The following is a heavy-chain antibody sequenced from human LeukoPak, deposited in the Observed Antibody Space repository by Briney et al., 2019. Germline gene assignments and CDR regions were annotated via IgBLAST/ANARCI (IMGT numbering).Heavy chain of an antibody. CDR3: ARAQWLVGKGWFDP. CDR1: GGSISSSSYY. Sequence: SETLSLTCTVSGGSISSSSYYWGWIRQPPGKGLEWIGSIYYSRSTYYNPSLKSRVTISVDTSKNQFSLKLSSVTAADTAVYYCARAQWLVGKGWFDPWGQGTLVTVSS. D-gene: IGHD6-19*01. J-gene: IGHJ5*02. CDR2: IYYSRST. V-gene: IGHV4-39*01.